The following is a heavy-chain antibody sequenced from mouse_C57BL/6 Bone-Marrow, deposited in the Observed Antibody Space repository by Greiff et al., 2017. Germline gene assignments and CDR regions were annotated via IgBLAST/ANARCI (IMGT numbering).Heavy chain of an antibody. D-gene: IGHD2-10*01. Sequence: EVKLQESGAELVRPGASVTLSCTASGFNIKDDYMHWVKQRPEQGLEWIGWIDPENGDTEYASKFQGKATITADTSSNTAYLQLSSLTSEDTAVYYCTTNRSYYRNYWGQGTTLTVSS. CDR2: IDPENGDT. V-gene: IGHV14-4*01. CDR1: GFNIKDDY. J-gene: IGHJ2*01. CDR3: TTNRSYYRNY.